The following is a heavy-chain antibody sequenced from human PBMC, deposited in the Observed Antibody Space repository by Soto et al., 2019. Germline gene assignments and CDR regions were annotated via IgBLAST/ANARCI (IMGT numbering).Heavy chain of an antibody. Sequence: GGSLRLSCAASGFTFSNAWMSWVRQAPGKGLEWVGRIKSKTDGGTTDYAAPVKGRFTISRDDSKNTLYLQMNSLKTEDTAVYYCTTCYDSSGYYSSYFDYWGQGTLVTVPQ. CDR1: GFTFSNAW. J-gene: IGHJ4*02. D-gene: IGHD3-22*01. V-gene: IGHV3-15*01. CDR2: IKSKTDGGTT. CDR3: TTCYDSSGYYSSYFDY.